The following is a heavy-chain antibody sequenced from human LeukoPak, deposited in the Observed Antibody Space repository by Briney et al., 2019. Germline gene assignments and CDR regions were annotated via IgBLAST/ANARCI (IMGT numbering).Heavy chain of an antibody. CDR3: ARQNDFRLDY. D-gene: IGHD3-3*01. Sequence: GEYLRISCKGSGYTFSSYWIGWVGQMPGKGLEWMGIIYPGDSDTRYSPSLQGQVTISLDTPIGTAYLQWSSLKASDTAIYYCARQNDFRLDYWGQGTLVTVSS. V-gene: IGHV5-51*01. J-gene: IGHJ4*02. CDR2: IYPGDSDT. CDR1: GYTFSSYW.